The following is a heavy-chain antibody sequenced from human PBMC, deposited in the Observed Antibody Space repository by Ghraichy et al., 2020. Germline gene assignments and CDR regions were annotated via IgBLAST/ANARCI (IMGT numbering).Heavy chain of an antibody. V-gene: IGHV3-21*01. CDR2: IDLTSSYI. J-gene: IGHJ5*01. CDR3: ARDRLPLNGDFVS. D-gene: IGHD2-21*02. Sequence: GGLLRLSCVASGFPFSDYSMNWVRQAPGKGLEWVSSIDLTSSYIYYADSLKGRFTISRDNARNSLYLQMNSLRAEDTAVYYCARDRLPLNGDFVSWGQGSLVTVSS. CDR1: GFPFSDYS.